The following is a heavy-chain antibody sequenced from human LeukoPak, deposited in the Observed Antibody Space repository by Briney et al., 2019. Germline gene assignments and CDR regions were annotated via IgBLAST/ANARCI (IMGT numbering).Heavy chain of an antibody. CDR2: IYTSGST. CDR1: GGSISSYY. D-gene: IGHD3-22*01. V-gene: IGHV4-4*07. Sequence: SETLSLTCTVSGGSISSYYRSWIRQPAGKGLEWIGRIYTSGSTNYNPSLKSRVTISVDTSKNQFSLKLSSVTAADTAVYYCARHIEDYYDSSGYPYYYGMDVWGQGTTVTVSS. CDR3: ARHIEDYYDSSGYPYYYGMDV. J-gene: IGHJ6*02.